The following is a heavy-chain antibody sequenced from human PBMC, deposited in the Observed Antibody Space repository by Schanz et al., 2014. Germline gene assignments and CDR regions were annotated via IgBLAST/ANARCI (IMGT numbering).Heavy chain of an antibody. CDR1: GFTLTSYA. V-gene: IGHV3-23*04. Sequence: EVQVVESGGGLVQPGGSLRLSCEASGFTLTSYALTWVRQAPGKGLEWVSAISGSGGDTYYADFVKGRFTISRDNSKNTLYLQMNSLRTEDTAVYYCARGDMVRGVFDYWGQGTLVTVSS. CDR3: ARGDMVRGVFDY. CDR2: ISGSGGDT. D-gene: IGHD3-10*01. J-gene: IGHJ4*02.